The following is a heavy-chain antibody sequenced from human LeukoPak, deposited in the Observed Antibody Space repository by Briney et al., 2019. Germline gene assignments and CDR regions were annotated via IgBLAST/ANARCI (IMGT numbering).Heavy chain of an antibody. CDR2: INPSGGTT. J-gene: IGHJ4*02. CDR1: GYTFTSNY. Sequence: ASVKVSCKAFGYTFTSNYMHWVRQAPGQGLEWMGIINPSGGTTTYTQKFQGRVTMTRDMSTSTVYMELSSLRSEDTGVYYCAREGGDTPMVKFDSWGQGTLVTVSS. CDR3: AREGGDTPMVKFDS. D-gene: IGHD5-18*01. V-gene: IGHV1-46*01.